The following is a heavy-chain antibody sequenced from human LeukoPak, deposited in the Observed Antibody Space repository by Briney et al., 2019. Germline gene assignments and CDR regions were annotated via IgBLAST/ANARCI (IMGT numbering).Heavy chain of an antibody. CDR2: ISSSRTT. CDR1: GFPFSSYS. Sequence: GGSLRLSCAASGFPFSSYSMNWVRQAPGEGLEWVSYISSSRTTSYADSVKGRFTISRDNSKNTLYLQMNSLRAEDTAVYYCAREGDGTISFDYWGQGTLVTVSS. V-gene: IGHV3-48*01. D-gene: IGHD5-12*01. CDR3: AREGDGTISFDY. J-gene: IGHJ4*02.